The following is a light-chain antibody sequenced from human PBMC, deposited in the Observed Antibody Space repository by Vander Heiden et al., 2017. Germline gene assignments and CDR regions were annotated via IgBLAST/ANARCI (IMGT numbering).Light chain of an antibody. J-gene: IGKJ1*01. V-gene: IGKV1-39*01. Sequence: DIQMTQSPSSLSASVGDRVTITCRASQSISSYLNWYQQKPGKAPKLLIYAASSLQSGVPSRFSGSGSWTDSTLTISSLQPEDFATYYCQQSYSTPPTFAQGTKVEIK. CDR3: QQSYSTPPT. CDR2: AAS. CDR1: QSISSY.